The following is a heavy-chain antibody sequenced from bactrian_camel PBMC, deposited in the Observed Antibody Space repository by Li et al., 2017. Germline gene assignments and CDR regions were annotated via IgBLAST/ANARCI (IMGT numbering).Heavy chain of an antibody. CDR3: AADVPLSDLSGDRRSTVVLTGTNPIRYNY. Sequence: HVQLVESGGGSVQAGGSLRISCQASGRVYNNYVFGWFRQGPGKEREGVATIARDGKTTYADSVTGRFTISKDNAKNTLYLQMNSLKPEDTAMYYCAADVPLSDLSGDRRSTVVLTGTNPIRYNYWGQGTQVTVS. V-gene: IGHV3S53*01. CDR2: IARDGKT. J-gene: IGHJ4*01. CDR1: GRVYNNYV. D-gene: IGHD6*01.